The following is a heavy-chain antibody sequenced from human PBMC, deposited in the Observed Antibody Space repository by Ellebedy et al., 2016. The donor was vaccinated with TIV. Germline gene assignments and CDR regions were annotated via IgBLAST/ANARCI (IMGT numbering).Heavy chain of an antibody. CDR3: ARVWYIGSWFDY. J-gene: IGHJ4*02. V-gene: IGHV3-74*01. D-gene: IGHD1-26*01. Sequence: GESLKISCAASGFTFSRYWMHWVRQAPGKGLVWVSRINSDGSSTNYADSVKDRFTISRDNAKNTLYLQMNSLRAEDTAVYYCARVWYIGSWFDYWGQGTLVTVSS. CDR2: INSDGSST. CDR1: GFTFSRYW.